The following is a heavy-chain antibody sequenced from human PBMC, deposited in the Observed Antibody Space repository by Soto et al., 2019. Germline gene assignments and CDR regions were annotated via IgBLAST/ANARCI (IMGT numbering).Heavy chain of an antibody. Sequence: QVQLVQSGAEVKKPGSSVKVSCKASGGTFSSYAISWVRQAPGQGLEWMGGIIPIFGTADYAQTFPGRVTITADESTSTAYMELRSPRSEDTAVYYCASHTGSSPEGRYYYGMDVWGQGTTVSVS. D-gene: IGHD1-26*01. J-gene: IGHJ6*02. CDR1: GGTFSSYA. CDR2: IIPIFGTA. V-gene: IGHV1-69*12. CDR3: ASHTGSSPEGRYYYGMDV.